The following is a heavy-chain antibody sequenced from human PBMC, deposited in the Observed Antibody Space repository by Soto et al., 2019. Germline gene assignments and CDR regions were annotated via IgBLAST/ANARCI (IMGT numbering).Heavy chain of an antibody. CDR3: ARHGGSGYDYFDY. CDR1: GGSISSSSYC. J-gene: IGHJ4*02. V-gene: IGHV4-39*01. D-gene: IGHD5-12*01. CDR2: IYYSGST. Sequence: SVTLSLTCTVSGGSISSSSYCWGWIRQPPGKGLEWIGSIYYSGSTYYNPSLKSRVTISVDTSKNQFSLKLSSVTAADTAVYYCARHGGSGYDYFDYWGQGTQVTVSS.